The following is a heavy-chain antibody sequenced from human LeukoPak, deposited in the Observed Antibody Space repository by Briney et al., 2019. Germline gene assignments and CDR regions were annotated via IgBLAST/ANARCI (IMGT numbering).Heavy chain of an antibody. CDR3: ARGIQPGIAVAGTWWFDP. Sequence: ASVKVSCKASGYTFTGYYMHWVRQAPGQGLEWMGWINPNSGGTNYAQKFQGRVTMTRDTSISTAYMELSRLRSDDTAVYYCARGIQPGIAVAGTWWFDPWGQGTLVTVSS. J-gene: IGHJ5*02. CDR2: INPNSGGT. CDR1: GYTFTGYY. V-gene: IGHV1-2*02. D-gene: IGHD6-19*01.